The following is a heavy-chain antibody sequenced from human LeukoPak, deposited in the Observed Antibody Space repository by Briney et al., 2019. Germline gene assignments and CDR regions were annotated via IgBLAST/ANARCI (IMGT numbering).Heavy chain of an antibody. D-gene: IGHD3-22*01. J-gene: IGHJ4*02. CDR2: INSDGSST. V-gene: IGHV3-74*01. CDR3: ARVTYYYDSSGYPPDY. CDR1: GFTFSSYW. Sequence: PGGSLRLSCAASGFTFSSYWMHWVRQAPGKGPVWVSRINSDGSSTSYADSVKGRFTISRDNAKNTLYLQMNSLRAEDTAVYYCARVTYYYDSSGYPPDYWGQGTLVTVSS.